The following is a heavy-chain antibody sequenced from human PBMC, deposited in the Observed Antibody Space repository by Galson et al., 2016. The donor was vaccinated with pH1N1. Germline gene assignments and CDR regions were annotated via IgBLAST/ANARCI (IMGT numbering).Heavy chain of an antibody. CDR1: GFSLSTSGVG. CDR3: AHQIPVSHTSFHH. V-gene: IGHV2-5*01. D-gene: IGHD4-17*01. J-gene: IGHJ1*01. CDR2: ICWNDDK. Sequence: PALVKPTQTLTLTCTFSGFSLSTSGVGVGWIRQPPGKAPEWLALICWNDDKRYSPSLKSRLHITKDTSKSQVVLPLTNTDPVDTATHYCAHQIPVSHTSFHHWGQGTLVIVAS.